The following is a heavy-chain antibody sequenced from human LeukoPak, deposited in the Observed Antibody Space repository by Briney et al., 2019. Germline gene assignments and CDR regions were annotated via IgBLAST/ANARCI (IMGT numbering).Heavy chain of an antibody. J-gene: IGHJ4*02. CDR2: ISGYNGNT. Sequence: ASVKASCKASGYTFTSYGISWVRQAPGQGLEWMGWISGYNGNTNYAQKLQGRVTMTTDTSTSTAYMELRSLRSDDTAVYYCARDDLVVPADYWGQGTLVTVSS. V-gene: IGHV1-18*01. CDR1: GYTFTSYG. CDR3: ARDDLVVPADY. D-gene: IGHD2-2*01.